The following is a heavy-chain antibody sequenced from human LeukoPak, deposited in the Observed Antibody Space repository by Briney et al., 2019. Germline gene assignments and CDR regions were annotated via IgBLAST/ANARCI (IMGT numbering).Heavy chain of an antibody. D-gene: IGHD2-2*03. CDR1: GYTFTGYY. CDR2: INPNSGGT. V-gene: IGHV1-2*02. Sequence: ASVKVSCKASGYTFTGYYMHWVRQAPGQGLEWMGWINPNSGGTNYAQKFQGRVTMTSDTSISTAYMELSRLRSDDTAVYYCARSFLSFGYCSSTSCYRDMDVWGKGTTVTVSS. J-gene: IGHJ6*03. CDR3: ARSFLSFGYCSSTSCYRDMDV.